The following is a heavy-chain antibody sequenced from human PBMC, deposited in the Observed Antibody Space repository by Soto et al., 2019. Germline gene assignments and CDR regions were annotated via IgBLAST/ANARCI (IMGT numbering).Heavy chain of an antibody. J-gene: IGHJ6*03. Sequence: GGSLRLSCAASGFTFSSYAMSWVRQAPGKGLKWVSAISGSGGSTYYADSVKGRFTISRDNSKTTLYLQRNSLRAENTAANYCAKDSLRGLYYYDLDVWGKGTTVTVSS. D-gene: IGHD3-10*01. V-gene: IGHV3-23*01. CDR2: ISGSGGST. CDR3: AKDSLRGLYYYDLDV. CDR1: GFTFSSYA.